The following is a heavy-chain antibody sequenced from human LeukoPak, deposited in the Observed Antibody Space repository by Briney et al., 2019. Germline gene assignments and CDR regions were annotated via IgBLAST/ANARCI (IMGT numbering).Heavy chain of an antibody. J-gene: IGHJ6*02. CDR2: ISAYDGNT. V-gene: IGHV1-18*01. CDR3: ATGTVTTGYYYGMAV. D-gene: IGHD4-17*01. Sequence: PGGSLRLSCAASGFTFSNYWMNWVRQAPGKGLEWVGWISAYDGNTKYAQKFQGRVTMTTDTSTSTAYMELRSLRSDDTAVYYCATGTVTTGYYYGMAVWGQGTTVTVSS. CDR1: GFTFSNYW.